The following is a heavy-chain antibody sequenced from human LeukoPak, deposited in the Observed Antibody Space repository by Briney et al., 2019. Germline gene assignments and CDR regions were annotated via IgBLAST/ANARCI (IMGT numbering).Heavy chain of an antibody. CDR3: ARGDSGYDLGYWYFDL. V-gene: IGHV1-69*06. CDR1: GGTFSSYA. D-gene: IGHD5-12*01. J-gene: IGHJ2*01. Sequence: ASVKVSCKASGGTFSSYAISWERQAPGQGLEWMGGIIPIFGTANYAQKFQGRVTITADKSTSTAYMELSSLRSEDTAVYYCARGDSGYDLGYWYFDLWGRGTLVTVSS. CDR2: IIPIFGTA.